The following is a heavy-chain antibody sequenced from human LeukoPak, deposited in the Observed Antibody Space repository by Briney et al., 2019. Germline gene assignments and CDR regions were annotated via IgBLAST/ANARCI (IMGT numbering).Heavy chain of an antibody. CDR2: IYYSGST. CDR3: ARHAKPGSVTDNWFDP. Sequence: SETPSLTCTVSGGSISSYYWSWIRQPPGKGLVWIGYIYYSGSTNYNPSLKSRVTISVDTSKNQFSLKLSSVTAADTAVYYCARHAKPGSVTDNWFDPWGQGTLVTVSS. D-gene: IGHD2-21*02. J-gene: IGHJ5*02. CDR1: GGSISSYY. V-gene: IGHV4-59*08.